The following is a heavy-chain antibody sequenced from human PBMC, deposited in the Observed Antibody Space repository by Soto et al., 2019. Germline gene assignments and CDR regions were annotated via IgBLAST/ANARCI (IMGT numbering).Heavy chain of an antibody. CDR1: GGSISSGGYY. V-gene: IGHV4-31*03. CDR2: IYYSGST. Sequence: SETLSLTCTVSGGSISSGGYYWSWIRQHPGKGLEWIGYIYYSGSTYYNPSLKSRVTISVDTSKNQFSLKLSSVTAADTAVYYCARGTNTQQLVRGEIRGFDPWGQGTLVTVSS. D-gene: IGHD6-6*01. J-gene: IGHJ5*02. CDR3: ARGTNTQQLVRGEIRGFDP.